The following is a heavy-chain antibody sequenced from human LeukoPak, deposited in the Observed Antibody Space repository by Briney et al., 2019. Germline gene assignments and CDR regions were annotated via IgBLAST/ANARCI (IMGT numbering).Heavy chain of an antibody. D-gene: IGHD2-15*01. V-gene: IGHV3-33*01. CDR1: GFTFSSYG. CDR2: IWYDGSNK. J-gene: IGHJ5*02. CDR3: ASDYSREGWFDP. Sequence: GSLRLSCAASGFTFSSYGMHWVRQAPGKGLEWVAVIWYDGSNKYYADSVKGRFTISRDNSKNTLYLQMNSLRAEDTAVYYCASDYSREGWFDPWGQGTLVTVSS.